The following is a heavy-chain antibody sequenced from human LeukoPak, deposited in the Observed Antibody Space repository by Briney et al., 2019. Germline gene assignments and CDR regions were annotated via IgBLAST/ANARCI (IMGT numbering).Heavy chain of an antibody. Sequence: GGSLRLSCAASGFPFSGYYMSWIRQAPGKGPEWISYISTTSNTIYYADSVKGRFTISRDNSKNTLYLQMSSLRAEDTAVYYCARYSTEWLQFQDYWGQGTLVTVSS. J-gene: IGHJ4*02. CDR1: GFPFSGYY. V-gene: IGHV3-11*01. CDR2: ISTTSNTI. D-gene: IGHD5-24*01. CDR3: ARYSTEWLQFQDY.